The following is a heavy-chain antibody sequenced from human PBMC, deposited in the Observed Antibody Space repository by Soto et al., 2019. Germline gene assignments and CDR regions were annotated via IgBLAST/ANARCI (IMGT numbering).Heavy chain of an antibody. CDR2: VYYSGSS. CDR3: ARVGERWQYFDWFYYFDS. D-gene: IGHD3-9*01. J-gene: IGHJ4*02. Sequence: PSETLSRTXTVSGGCIGGRYWGWIRQPPGKGLEWIGYVYYSGSSTSNPSLKSRVTMSADTSKNQLSLKVRSVTAADTAVYYCARVGERWQYFDWFYYFDSWGQGALVTVSS. CDR1: GGCIGGRY. V-gene: IGHV4-59*11.